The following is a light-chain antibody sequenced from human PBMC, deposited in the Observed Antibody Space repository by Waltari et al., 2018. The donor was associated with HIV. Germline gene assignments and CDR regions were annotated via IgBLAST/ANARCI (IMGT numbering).Light chain of an antibody. CDR2: DAS. J-gene: IGKJ3*01. V-gene: IGKV1-33*01. Sequence: DIQMTQSPSSLSAPIGDRVTITCQASQDIRNFLNWYQQKAGKAPELLIHDASNLETGVPSRFSGSGSGTHFTLTISSLQPEDIATYFCQHYDGLPITFGPGTKLEVK. CDR3: QHYDGLPIT. CDR1: QDIRNF.